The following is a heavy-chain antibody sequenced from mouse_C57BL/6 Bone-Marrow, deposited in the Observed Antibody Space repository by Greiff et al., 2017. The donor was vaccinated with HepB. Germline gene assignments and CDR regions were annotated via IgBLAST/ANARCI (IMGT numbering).Heavy chain of an antibody. CDR2: ISSGSSTI. CDR1: GFTFSDYG. Sequence: EVKLMESGGGLVKPGGSLKLSCAASGFTFSDYGMHWVRQAPEQGLEWVAYISSGSSTIYYADTVKGRSTISRDNAKNTLFLQMTSRRSEDTAMYYCARQGDGCPCDYWGQGTTLTVSS. D-gene: IGHD2-3*01. CDR3: ARQGDGCPCDY. V-gene: IGHV5-17*01. J-gene: IGHJ2*01.